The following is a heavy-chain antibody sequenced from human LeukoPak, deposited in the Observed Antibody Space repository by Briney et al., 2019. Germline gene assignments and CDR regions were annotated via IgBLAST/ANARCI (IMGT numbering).Heavy chain of an antibody. D-gene: IGHD3-10*01. CDR1: GFTVSSNY. CDR3: VNSIMVRGVIRPY. Sequence: PGGPLRLSCAASGFTVSSNYMSWSRQAPGKGLEWVSVIYNVGSTYYADSVKGRFTISRDSSKNALFLQMNSLRAEDTALYYCVNSIMVRGVIRPYWGQGTLVTVSS. CDR2: IYNVGST. J-gene: IGHJ4*02. V-gene: IGHV3-66*01.